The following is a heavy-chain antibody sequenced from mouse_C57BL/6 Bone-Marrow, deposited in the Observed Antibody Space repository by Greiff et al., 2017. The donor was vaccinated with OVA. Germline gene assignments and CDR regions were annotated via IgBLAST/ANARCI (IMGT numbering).Heavy chain of an antibody. Sequence: VQRVESGAELARPGASVKLSCKASGYTFTSYGISWVKQRTGQGLEWIGEIYPRSGNTYYNEKFKGKATLTADKSSSTAYMELRSLTSEDSAVYFCARKVIYGNYGGFAYWGQGTLVTVSA. CDR3: ARKVIYGNYGGFAY. V-gene: IGHV1-81*01. CDR1: GYTFTSYG. J-gene: IGHJ3*01. CDR2: IYPRSGNT. D-gene: IGHD2-1*01.